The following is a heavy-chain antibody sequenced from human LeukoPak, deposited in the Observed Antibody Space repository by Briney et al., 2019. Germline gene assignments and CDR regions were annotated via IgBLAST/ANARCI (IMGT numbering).Heavy chain of an antibody. CDR3: ARDRSIAARLVSAHYYYGMDV. V-gene: IGHV4-59*01. J-gene: IGHJ6*02. CDR2: IYYSGST. CDR1: GGSFSGYY. Sequence: PSETLSLTCAVYGGSFSGYYWSWIRQPPGKGLEWIGYIYYSGSTNYNPSLKSRVTISVDTSKNRFSLKLSSVTAADTAVYYCARDRSIAARLVSAHYYYGMDVWGQGTTVTVSS. D-gene: IGHD6-6*01.